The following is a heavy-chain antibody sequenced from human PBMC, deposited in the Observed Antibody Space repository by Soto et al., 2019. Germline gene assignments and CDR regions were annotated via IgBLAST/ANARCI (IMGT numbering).Heavy chain of an antibody. V-gene: IGHV3-21*01. Sequence: GGSLRLSCAASGFTFSSYSMNWVRQAPGKGLEWVSSISSSSSYIYYADSVKGRFTISRDNAKNSLYLQMNSLRAEDTAVYYCASSGYSSSRYLFSAMPTYWGQGTLVTVSS. J-gene: IGHJ4*02. CDR3: ASSGYSSSRYLFSAMPTY. CDR2: ISSSSSYI. CDR1: GFTFSSYS. D-gene: IGHD6-13*01.